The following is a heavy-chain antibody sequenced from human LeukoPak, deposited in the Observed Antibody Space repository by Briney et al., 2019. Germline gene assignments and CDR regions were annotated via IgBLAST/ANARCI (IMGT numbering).Heavy chain of an antibody. CDR1: GGSISSGSYH. CDR2: IYTSGST. CDR3: ASTSPGSYRGYFQH. D-gene: IGHD1-26*01. J-gene: IGHJ1*01. Sequence: SETLSLTCIVSGGSISSGSYHWSWIRQPAGKGLEWIGRIYTSGSTNYNPSLKSRVTISVDTSKNQFSLKLSSVTAADTAVYYCASTSPGSYRGYFQHWGQGTLVTVSS. V-gene: IGHV4-61*02.